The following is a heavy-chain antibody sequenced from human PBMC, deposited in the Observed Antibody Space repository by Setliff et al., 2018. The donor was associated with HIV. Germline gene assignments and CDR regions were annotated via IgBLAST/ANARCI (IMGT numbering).Heavy chain of an antibody. CDR2: IYYSGST. J-gene: IGHJ4*02. CDR3: ARGLGEMGTKIGNYFDY. Sequence: SETLSLTCTVSGASISSSGYYWGWIRQPPGKGLEWIGTIYYSGSTYYNPSLKSRVTISVDTSKNQFSLKLSSVTAADTAVYYCARGLGEMGTKIGNYFDYWGQGTLFTVFS. CDR1: GASISSSGYY. V-gene: IGHV4-39*07. D-gene: IGHD1-1*01.